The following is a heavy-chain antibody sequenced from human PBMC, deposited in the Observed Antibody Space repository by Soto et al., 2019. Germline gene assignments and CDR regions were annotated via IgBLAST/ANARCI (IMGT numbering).Heavy chain of an antibody. CDR2: ISSDGSNR. D-gene: IGHD1-26*01. V-gene: IGHV3-30-3*01. Sequence: QVQLVESGGGVVQPGGSLRLSCAVSGFTFSNHIMHWVRQAPGKGLEWVALISSDGSNRYYADSVKGRFTTSRDNAKNTMYLQMNRLRVEDTAVYYCARDDDNGSDCALAYWGQGALVTVSS. CDR1: GFTFSNHI. J-gene: IGHJ4*02. CDR3: ARDDDNGSDCALAY.